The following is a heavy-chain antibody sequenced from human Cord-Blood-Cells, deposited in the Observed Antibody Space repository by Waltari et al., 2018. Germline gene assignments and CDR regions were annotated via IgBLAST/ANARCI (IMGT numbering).Heavy chain of an antibody. Sequence: QVQLQESGPGLVKPSETLSLTCTVSGGSISSYYWSWIRQPPGNGLEWIGYIYYSGSTNYNPSLKSRVTISVDTSKNQFSLKLSSVTAADTAVYYCARGAARDPFDYWGQGTLVTVSS. CDR3: ARGAARDPFDY. V-gene: IGHV4-59*01. CDR2: IYYSGST. CDR1: GGSISSYY. J-gene: IGHJ4*02.